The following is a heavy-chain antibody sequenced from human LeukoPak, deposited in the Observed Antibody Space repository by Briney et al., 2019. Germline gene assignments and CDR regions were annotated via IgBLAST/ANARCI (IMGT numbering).Heavy chain of an antibody. D-gene: IGHD2-2*01. J-gene: IGHJ6*02. CDR3: ARGYCSSTSCSRGYYYYYGMDV. CDR1: GYTFTGYY. V-gene: IGHV1-2*02. Sequence: ASVKASCKASGYTFTGYYMHWVRQAPGQGLEWMGWINPNSGGTNYAQKFQGRVTMTRDTSISTAYMELSRLRSDDTAVYYCARGYCSSTSCSRGYYYYYGMDVWGQGTTVTVSS. CDR2: INPNSGGT.